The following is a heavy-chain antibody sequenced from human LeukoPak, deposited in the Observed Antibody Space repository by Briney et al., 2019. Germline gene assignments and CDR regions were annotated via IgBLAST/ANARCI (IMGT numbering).Heavy chain of an antibody. V-gene: IGHV3-23*01. D-gene: IGHD3-16*01. Sequence: GGSLRRSCAASGFTFSSYAMSWVRQAPGKGLEWVSAISGSGGSTYYADSVKGRFTISRDNSNNTLYLQMNSLRAEDTAVYYCAQDGGLSRIQSFACWGPGTLVTVSS. CDR3: AQDGGLSRIQSFAC. J-gene: IGHJ4*02. CDR2: ISGSGGST. CDR1: GFTFSSYA.